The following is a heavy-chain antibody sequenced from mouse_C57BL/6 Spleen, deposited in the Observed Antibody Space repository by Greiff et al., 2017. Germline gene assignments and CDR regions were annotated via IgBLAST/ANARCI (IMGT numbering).Heavy chain of an antibody. CDR3: ARQGDYDLYYFDY. D-gene: IGHD2-4*01. V-gene: IGHV5-6*02. J-gene: IGHJ2*01. CDR2: ISSGGSYT. Sequence: EVMLVESGGDLVKPGGSLKLSCAASGFTFSSYGMSWVRQTPDKRLEWVATISSGGSYTYYPDSVKGRFTISRDNAKNTLYLQMSSLKSEDTAMYYCARQGDYDLYYFDYWGQGTTLTVSS. CDR1: GFTFSSYG.